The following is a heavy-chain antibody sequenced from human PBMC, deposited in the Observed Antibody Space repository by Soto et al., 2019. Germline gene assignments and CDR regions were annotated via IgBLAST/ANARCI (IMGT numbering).Heavy chain of an antibody. D-gene: IGHD1-26*01. V-gene: IGHV1-69*12. Sequence: QVQLVQSGAEVKKPGSSVKVSCKASGGTFSSYAISWVRQAPGQGLEWMGGIIPIFGTANYAQKFQGRVTITADESTSPAYMELSSRRSEDTAVYYCARYEPRLGVGATHFDYWGQGTLVTVSS. CDR1: GGTFSSYA. CDR3: ARYEPRLGVGATHFDY. J-gene: IGHJ4*02. CDR2: IIPIFGTA.